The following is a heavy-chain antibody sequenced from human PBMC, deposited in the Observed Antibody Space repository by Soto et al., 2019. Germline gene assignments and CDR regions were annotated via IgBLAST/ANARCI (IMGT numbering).Heavy chain of an antibody. CDR2: ISSSGSTI. CDR3: AREGVDRAMAGHYYYYGMDV. V-gene: IGHV3-48*03. Sequence: GGSLRLSCAASGFTFSSYEMNWVRQAPGKGLEWVSYISSSGSTIYYADSVKGRFTISSDNAKNSLYLQMNSLRAEDTAVYYCAREGVDRAMAGHYYYYGMDVWGQGTTVTVSS. D-gene: IGHD5-18*01. J-gene: IGHJ6*02. CDR1: GFTFSSYE.